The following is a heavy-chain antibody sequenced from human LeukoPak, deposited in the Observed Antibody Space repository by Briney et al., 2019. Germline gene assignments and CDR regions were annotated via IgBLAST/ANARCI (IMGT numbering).Heavy chain of an antibody. V-gene: IGHV3-21*01. CDR3: ARGPSYSSSYPPRTHARRARYNWFDP. J-gene: IGHJ5*02. Sequence: GGSLRLSCAASGFTFSSYSMNWVRQAPGKGLEWVSSISSSSSYIYYADSVKGRFTISRDNAKNSLYLQMNSLRAEDTAVYYCARGPSYSSSYPPRTHARRARYNWFDPWGQGTLVTVSS. D-gene: IGHD6-6*01. CDR1: GFTFSSYS. CDR2: ISSSSSYI.